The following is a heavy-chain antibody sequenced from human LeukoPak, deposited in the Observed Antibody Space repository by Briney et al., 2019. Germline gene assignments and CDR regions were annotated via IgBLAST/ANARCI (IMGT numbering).Heavy chain of an antibody. CDR2: ISAYNGNT. V-gene: IGHV1-18*01. CDR3: ARILAPMIEMNY. Sequence: ASVKVSCKASGGTFSSYAISWVRQAPGQGLEWMGWISAYNGNTNYVQKFQGRVTMTTDTSTSTAYMELRSLRSDDTAVYYCARILAPMIEMNYWGQGTLVTVSS. D-gene: IGHD3-22*01. J-gene: IGHJ4*02. CDR1: GGTFSSYA.